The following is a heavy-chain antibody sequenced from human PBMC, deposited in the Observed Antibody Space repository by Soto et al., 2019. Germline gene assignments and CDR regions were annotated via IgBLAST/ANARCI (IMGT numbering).Heavy chain of an antibody. CDR2: IRSNGDRT. Sequence: GGSLRLSCSASGFMFSNYAMHWVRQAPGKGLEYVSVIRSNGDRTFYIDSVKGRFIISRDNSKNTLYLQMSSLRTEDTAFYYCAKGYCGGDCYSPIEYWGQGTQVTVSS. J-gene: IGHJ4*02. CDR3: AKGYCGGDCYSPIEY. D-gene: IGHD2-21*02. V-gene: IGHV3-64D*08. CDR1: GFMFSNYA.